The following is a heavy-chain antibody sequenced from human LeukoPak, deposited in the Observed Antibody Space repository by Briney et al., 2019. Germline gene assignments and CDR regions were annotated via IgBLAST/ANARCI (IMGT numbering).Heavy chain of an antibody. CDR2: ISHDGTTT. V-gene: IGHV3-30*18. Sequence: PGGSLRLSCAASGFTFSNYGMQWVRQAPGKGLGWVAVISHDGTTTFYADSVKGRITISRDNSKNTLDLQMDSLRVEDTAVYFCAKEPNAYSSGWYFQDWGQGTLVTVSS. D-gene: IGHD6-25*01. CDR1: GFTFSNYG. J-gene: IGHJ1*01. CDR3: AKEPNAYSSGWYFQD.